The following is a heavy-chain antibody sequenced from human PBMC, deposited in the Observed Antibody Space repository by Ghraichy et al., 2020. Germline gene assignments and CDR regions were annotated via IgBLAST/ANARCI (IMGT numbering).Heavy chain of an antibody. Sequence: SETLSLTCAVYGGSFSGYYWSWIRQPPGKRLEWIGEINHSGSTNYNPSLKSRVTISVDTSKNQFSLKLSSVTAADTAVYYCARGGIAVAGSYYFDYWGQGTLVTVSS. D-gene: IGHD6-19*01. CDR1: GGSFSGYY. V-gene: IGHV4-34*01. CDR2: INHSGST. CDR3: ARGGIAVAGSYYFDY. J-gene: IGHJ4*02.